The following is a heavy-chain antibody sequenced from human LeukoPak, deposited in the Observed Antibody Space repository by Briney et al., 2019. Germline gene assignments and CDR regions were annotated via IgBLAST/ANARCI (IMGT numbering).Heavy chain of an antibody. J-gene: IGHJ4*02. Sequence: GASVTVSCKASGYTFTDYYIHWVRQAPGQGLEWMGWINPNSGGTNYTQKFQGRVTMTRDTSISTAYVELNRLTSDDTAVYYCARVLARYGNLDFWGQGILVTASS. V-gene: IGHV1-2*02. D-gene: IGHD1-14*01. CDR2: INPNSGGT. CDR1: GYTFTDYY. CDR3: ARVLARYGNLDF.